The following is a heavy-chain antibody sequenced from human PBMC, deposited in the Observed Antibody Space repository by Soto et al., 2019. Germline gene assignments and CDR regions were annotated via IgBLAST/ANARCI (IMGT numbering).Heavy chain of an antibody. CDR1: GYSFTSYW. CDR3: ATETSVDTAMVRLGSAFDI. CDR2: IYPGDSDT. J-gene: IGHJ3*02. V-gene: IGHV5-51*01. Sequence: GESLKISCQGSGYSFTSYWIGWVRQMPGKGLEWMGIIYPGDSDTRYSPSFQGQVTISADKSISTAYLQWSSLKASDTAMYYCATETSVDTAMVRLGSAFDIWGQGTMVTVSS. D-gene: IGHD5-18*01.